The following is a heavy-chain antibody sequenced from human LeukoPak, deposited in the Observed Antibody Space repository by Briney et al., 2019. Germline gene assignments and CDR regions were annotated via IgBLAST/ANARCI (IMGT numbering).Heavy chain of an antibody. V-gene: IGHV3-23*01. CDR1: GFTFSSYA. J-gene: IGHJ4*02. Sequence: GGSLRLSCASSGFTFSSYAMSWVRQAPGKGLEWVSAISGSGGSTYYADSVKGRFTISRDNSKNTLYLQMNSLRAEDTAVYYCAKNADYYGSGSYIDYWGQGTLVTVSS. CDR3: AKNADYYGSGSYIDY. CDR2: ISGSGGST. D-gene: IGHD3-10*01.